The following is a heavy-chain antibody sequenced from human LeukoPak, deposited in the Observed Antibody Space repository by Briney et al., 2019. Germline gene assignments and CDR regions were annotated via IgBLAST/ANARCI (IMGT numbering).Heavy chain of an antibody. D-gene: IGHD1-1*01. V-gene: IGHV4-59*01. CDR3: ARVSGTRRLDS. J-gene: IGHJ5*01. CDR1: GGSISNYY. CDR2: IYYSGST. Sequence: PSETLSLTCIVPGGSISNYYCCWIRQPPGKGLEWIGYIYYSGSTNYNPSLKSRVTISVDTSKNQFSLKLSSVTAADTAVYYCARVSGTRRLDSWGQGTLVTVSS.